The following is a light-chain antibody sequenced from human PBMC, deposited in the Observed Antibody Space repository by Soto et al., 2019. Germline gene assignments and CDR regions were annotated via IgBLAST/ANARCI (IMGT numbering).Light chain of an antibody. J-gene: IGKJ1*01. CDR1: QSINTW. Sequence: DIQMTQSPSTVSASVGDRITITCRASQSINTWLAWYRQRPGEAPQLLIYDGSTLAMGVPSRFSGSGSGTDSSRSISRLQPDEFATSYCQQYQTYARTLGQGTKVEVK. CDR2: DGS. V-gene: IGKV1-5*01. CDR3: QQYQTYART.